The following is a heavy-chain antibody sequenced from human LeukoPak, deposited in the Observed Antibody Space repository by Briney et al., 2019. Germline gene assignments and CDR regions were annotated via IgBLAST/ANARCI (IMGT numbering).Heavy chain of an antibody. J-gene: IGHJ4*02. CDR2: LGSVGDT. V-gene: IGHV3-13*01. CDR1: GFTFSNYD. D-gene: IGHD3-16*01. Sequence: GGSLRLSCAASGFTFSNYDMHWVRQAPGKGLEWVSGLGSVGDTYYPDSVKGRFTISKETAKNSLYLQMSSLGDGDTAVYYCVRGRRSYGFDHWGQGTLVTVSS. CDR3: VRGRRSYGFDH.